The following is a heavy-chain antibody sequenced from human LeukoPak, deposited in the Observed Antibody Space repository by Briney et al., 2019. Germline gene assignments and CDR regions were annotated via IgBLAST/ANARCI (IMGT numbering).Heavy chain of an antibody. J-gene: IGHJ4*02. D-gene: IGHD3-16*01. Sequence: GASVEVSCKASGGTFSNYAVSWVRQAPGQGLEWMGWINPNSGGTNYAQKFQGRVTMTRDTSISTAYMELSRLRSDDTAVYYCARDRLRNIDYWGQGTLVTVSS. V-gene: IGHV1-2*02. CDR2: INPNSGGT. CDR1: GGTFSNYA. CDR3: ARDRLRNIDY.